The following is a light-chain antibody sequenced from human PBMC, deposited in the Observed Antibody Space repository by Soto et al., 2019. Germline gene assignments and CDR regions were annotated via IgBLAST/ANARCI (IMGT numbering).Light chain of an antibody. CDR2: HAS. CDR1: QSISNW. Sequence: DIQMTQSPSTPPSSVGDIFTISCRASQSISNWLAWYQQKPGTAPKVLIYHASNLQSGVPSRFSGSGSGTEFTLTISSLRPDDFATYYCQQYNSYSFGQGTKVDIK. V-gene: IGKV1-5*01. J-gene: IGKJ1*01. CDR3: QQYNSYS.